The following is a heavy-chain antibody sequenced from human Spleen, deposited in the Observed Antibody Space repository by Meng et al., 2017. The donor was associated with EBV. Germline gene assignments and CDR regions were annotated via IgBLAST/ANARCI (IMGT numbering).Heavy chain of an antibody. V-gene: IGHV1-2*06. CDR1: GANSPGNS. CDR2: IEPKNGDT. CDR3: ARDEDISAAGKLFGDY. D-gene: IGHD6-13*01. J-gene: IGHJ4*01. Sequence: EQLVQSGAQVMTHGASVKASCKPAGANSPGNSIRWVRRAPGQGLEWMGRIEPKNGDTHYELKFRGRVTMTGDTSISTAYMELSGLRSDDTAMYYCARDEDISAAGKLFGDYWGHGTLVTVSS.